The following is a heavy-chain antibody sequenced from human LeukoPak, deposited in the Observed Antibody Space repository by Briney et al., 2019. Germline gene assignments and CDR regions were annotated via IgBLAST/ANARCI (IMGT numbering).Heavy chain of an antibody. V-gene: IGHV4-39*02. J-gene: IGHJ1*01. CDR3: ARRRYYDSTGYLD. CDR1: SGSISSSSYY. Sequence: SETLSLTCTISSGSISSSSYYWGWIRQPPGKGLEWIADIHYSGSTYYNPSLKSRVSISIDTSNNHFSLRLSSVTAADTALHYCARRRYYDSTGYLDWGQGTLVTVSS. CDR2: IHYSGST. D-gene: IGHD3-22*01.